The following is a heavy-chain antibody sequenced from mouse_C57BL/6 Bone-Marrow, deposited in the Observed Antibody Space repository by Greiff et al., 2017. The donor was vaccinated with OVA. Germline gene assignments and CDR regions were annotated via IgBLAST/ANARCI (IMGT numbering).Heavy chain of an antibody. CDR3: ARHDRRGAMDY. V-gene: IGHV2-6-1*01. CDR1: GFSLTSYG. CDR2: IWSDGST. Sequence: VQLVESGPGLVAPSQSLSITCTVSGFSLTSYGVHWVRQPPGKGLEWLVVIWSDGSTHYNSALQSRLSISKDNSKSLVFLKMISLQTDDTTLYYCARHDRRGAMDYWGKGTSVTVSS. J-gene: IGHJ4*01.